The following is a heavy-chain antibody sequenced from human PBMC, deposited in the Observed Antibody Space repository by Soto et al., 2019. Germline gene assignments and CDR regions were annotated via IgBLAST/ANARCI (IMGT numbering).Heavy chain of an antibody. Sequence: QVQLVQSGAEVKKPGSSVKVSCKASGGTFSSYAISWVRQAPGQGLEWMGGHIPIFGTANYAQKFQGRVTITADESTSTAYMELSSMRSEDTAVYYCAFARDPFDGDSNPYYYYGMDVWGQGTTVTVSS. D-gene: IGHD4-17*01. CDR1: GGTFSSYA. V-gene: IGHV1-69*01. CDR2: HIPIFGTA. J-gene: IGHJ6*02. CDR3: AFARDPFDGDSNPYYYYGMDV.